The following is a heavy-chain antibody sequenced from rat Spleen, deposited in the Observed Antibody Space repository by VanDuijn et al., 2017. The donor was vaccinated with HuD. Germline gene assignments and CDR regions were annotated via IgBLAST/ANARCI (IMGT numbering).Heavy chain of an antibody. D-gene: IGHD1-10*01. J-gene: IGHJ2*01. CDR2: ISYDGSST. V-gene: IGHV5-29*01. CDR1: GFTFSNYG. Sequence: EVQLVESGGGLVQPGRSLKLSCAASGFTFSNYGMAWVRQAPTKGLEWVATISYDGSSTYYRDSVKGRCTISRDNAKSTLYLQMDSLRSEDTATYYCARREQLGGYFDYWGQGVMVTVSS. CDR3: ARREQLGGYFDY.